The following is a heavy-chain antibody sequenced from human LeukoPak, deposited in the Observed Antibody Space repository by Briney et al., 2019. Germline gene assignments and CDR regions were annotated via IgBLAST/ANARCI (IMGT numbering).Heavy chain of an antibody. CDR2: INAGNGNT. J-gene: IGHJ3*02. CDR1: GGTFSSYA. Sequence: ASVKVSCKASGGTFSSYAISWVRQATGQRLEWMGWINAGNGNTKYSQKFQGRVTITRDTSASTAYMELSSLRSEDTAVYYCAKYNQENDAFDIWGQGTMVTVSS. V-gene: IGHV1-3*01. CDR3: AKYNQENDAFDI. D-gene: IGHD1-1*01.